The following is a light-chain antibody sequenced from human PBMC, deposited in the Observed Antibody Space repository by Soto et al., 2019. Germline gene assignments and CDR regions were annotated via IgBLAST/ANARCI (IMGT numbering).Light chain of an antibody. CDR2: AAS. V-gene: IGKV1-12*01. Sequence: DIQMPPSPSYVSSSXGHTVTITCRASQGISTNLAWYQQKPGKAPKLLIYAASSLQSGVPPRFSGSGSGTDFPLTISSLQPEDFAIYYCLQANRVPLSFGQGTRLEIK. J-gene: IGKJ5*01. CDR3: LQANRVPLS. CDR1: QGISTN.